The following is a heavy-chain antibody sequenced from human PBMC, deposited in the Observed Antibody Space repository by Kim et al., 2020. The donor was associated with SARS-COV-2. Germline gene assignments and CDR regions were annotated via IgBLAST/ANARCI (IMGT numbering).Heavy chain of an antibody. J-gene: IGHJ4*02. Sequence: ADAGQGRSTISRDNSKNALNLEMNSLRAEDTALYYCAKVTTITAPFYDYWGQGTLVTVSS. V-gene: IGHV3-23*01. D-gene: IGHD4-4*01. CDR3: AKVTTITAPFYDY.